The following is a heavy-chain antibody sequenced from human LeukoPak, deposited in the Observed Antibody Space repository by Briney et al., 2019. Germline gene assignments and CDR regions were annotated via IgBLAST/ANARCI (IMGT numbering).Heavy chain of an antibody. J-gene: IGHJ5*02. CDR2: ISSSSSYI. CDR1: GFTFSSYS. CDR3: ARGATDVTRWFDP. V-gene: IGHV3-21*01. D-gene: IGHD1-1*01. Sequence: GGSLRLSCAASGFTFSSYSMNWVRQAPGKGLEWVSSISSSSSYIYYADSVKGRFTISRDNAKNSLYLQMNSLRAEDTAVYYCARGATDVTRWFDPWGQGTRVTVSS.